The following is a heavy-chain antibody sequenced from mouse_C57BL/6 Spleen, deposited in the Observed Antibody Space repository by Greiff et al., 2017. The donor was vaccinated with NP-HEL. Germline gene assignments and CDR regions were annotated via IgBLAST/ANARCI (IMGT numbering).Heavy chain of an antibody. CDR1: GYTFTSYW. V-gene: IGHV1-69*01. J-gene: IGHJ1*03. CDR3: ASLWYFDV. Sequence: LQQPGAELVLPGASVKLSCKASGYTFTSYWMHWVKQRPGQGLEWIGEIDPSDSYTNYNQKFKGKSTLTVDKSSSTAYMQRSSLTAEDSAVYYCASLWYFDVGGTGTTVTVSS. CDR2: IDPSDSYT.